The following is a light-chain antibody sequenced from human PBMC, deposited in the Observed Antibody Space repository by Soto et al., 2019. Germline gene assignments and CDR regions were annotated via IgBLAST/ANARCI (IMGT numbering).Light chain of an antibody. CDR3: GTWDGSLTAGRV. CDR2: ENS. Sequence: QSVLTQPPSVSAAPGQKVTISCSGSSSNIGNNYVSWYQQLPGTAPKLLIYENSKRPSGIPDRFSGSKSGSSATLGITGLQTGDEADYYCGTWDGSLTAGRVFGGGTKLTV. J-gene: IGLJ3*02. CDR1: SSNIGNNY. V-gene: IGLV1-51*02.